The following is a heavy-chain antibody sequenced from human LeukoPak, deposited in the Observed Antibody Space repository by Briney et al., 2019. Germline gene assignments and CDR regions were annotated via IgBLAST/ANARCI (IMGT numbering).Heavy chain of an antibody. CDR1: GYTFTGYY. J-gene: IGHJ4*02. D-gene: IGHD6-6*01. CDR3: ARGHVGAYIAARLSPNAEDFDY. CDR2: INPNSGGT. Sequence: ASVKVSCKASGYTFTGYYMHWVRQAPGQGLEWMGWINPNSGGTNYAQKFQGRVTMTRDTSISTAYMELRSLRSDDTAVYYCARGHVGAYIAARLSPNAEDFDYWGQGTLVTVSS. V-gene: IGHV1-2*02.